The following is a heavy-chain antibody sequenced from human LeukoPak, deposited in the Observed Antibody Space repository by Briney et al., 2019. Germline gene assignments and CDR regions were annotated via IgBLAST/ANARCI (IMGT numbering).Heavy chain of an antibody. D-gene: IGHD6-6*01. CDR3: ARVGSSSSLGFDY. CDR1: GFTFRSYG. J-gene: IGHJ4*02. V-gene: IGHV3-33*01. CDR2: IWYDGSNK. Sequence: PWGSLRLSCAASGFTFRSYGMHWVRQAPGKGLEWVAVIWYDGSNKYCADSVKGRFTISRDNSKNTLYLEMSSLRAEDTAVYYCARVGSSSSLGFDYWGQGTLVTVSS.